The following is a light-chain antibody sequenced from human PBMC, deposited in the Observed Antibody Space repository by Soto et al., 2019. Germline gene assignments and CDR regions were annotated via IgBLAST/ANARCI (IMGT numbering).Light chain of an antibody. J-gene: IGLJ3*02. CDR2: GNS. CDR1: SSNIGAGYD. CDR3: QSYDRSRSGWV. V-gene: IGLV1-40*01. Sequence: QSVLTQPPSVSGAPGQRVTISCTGSSSNIGAGYDVHWYQQLPGTAPKLLIYGNSNRPSGVPDRCSGSKSGTSASLAITGLQAEDEADYYCQSYDRSRSGWVFGGGTKVTVL.